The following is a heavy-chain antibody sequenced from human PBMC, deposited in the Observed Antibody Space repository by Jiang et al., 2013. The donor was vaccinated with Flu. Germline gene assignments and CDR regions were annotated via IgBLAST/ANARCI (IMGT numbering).Heavy chain of an antibody. V-gene: IGHV1-18*01. CDR2: ISAYNGNT. CDR3: AREPSYYDSSGYRDWYFDL. CDR1: GYTFTSYG. Sequence: SGAEVKKPGASVKVSCKASGYTFTSYGISWVRQAPGQGLEWMGWISAYNGNTNYAQKLQGRVTMTTDTSTSTAYMELRSPRSDDTAVYYCAREPSYYDSSGYRDWYFDLWGRGTLVTVSS. D-gene: IGHD3-22*01. J-gene: IGHJ2*01.